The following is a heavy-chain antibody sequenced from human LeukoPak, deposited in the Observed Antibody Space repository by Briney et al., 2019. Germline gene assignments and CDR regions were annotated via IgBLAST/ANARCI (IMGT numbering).Heavy chain of an antibody. J-gene: IGHJ3*02. Sequence: ASVKVSCKASGYTFTGYYMHWVRQAPGQGLEWMGWINPNSGGTNYAQKFQGRVTMTRDTSISTAYMELSRLRSDDTAVYYCAREENGSGWYACAFDIWGQGTMVTVSS. D-gene: IGHD6-19*01. CDR3: AREENGSGWYACAFDI. CDR1: GYTFTGYY. V-gene: IGHV1-2*02. CDR2: INPNSGGT.